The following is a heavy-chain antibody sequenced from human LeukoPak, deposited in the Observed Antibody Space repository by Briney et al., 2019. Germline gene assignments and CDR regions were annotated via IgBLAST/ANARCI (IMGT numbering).Heavy chain of an antibody. CDR3: ARGVIVVVPAAADYYYYYMDV. J-gene: IGHJ6*03. CDR1: GGSISSYS. CDR2: IYTIGST. D-gene: IGHD2-2*01. Sequence: SETLSLTCPASGGSISSYSWSWIRQPPGKGLEWIGRIYTIGSTNYNPSLKSRVTMSVDTSKNQFSLKLSSVTAADTAVYYCARGVIVVVPAAADYYYYYMDVWGKGTTVTVSS. V-gene: IGHV4-4*07.